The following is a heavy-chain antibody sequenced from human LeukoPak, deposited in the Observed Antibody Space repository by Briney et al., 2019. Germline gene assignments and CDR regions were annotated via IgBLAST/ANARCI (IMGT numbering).Heavy chain of an antibody. J-gene: IGHJ3*02. CDR3: ARDRRWELLHAFDI. V-gene: IGHV4-39*07. D-gene: IGHD1-26*01. Sequence: SETLSLTCTVSGGSISSSSYYWGWIRQPPGKGLEWIGSIFYSGSTFYNPSLKSRVTMSVDTSKNQFSLMLSSVTAADTAVYYCARDRRWELLHAFDIWGQGTMVTVSS. CDR2: IFYSGST. CDR1: GGSISSSSYY.